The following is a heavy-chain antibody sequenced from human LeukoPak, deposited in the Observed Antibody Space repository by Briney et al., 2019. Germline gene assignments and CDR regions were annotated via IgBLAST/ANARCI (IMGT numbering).Heavy chain of an antibody. D-gene: IGHD2-15*01. CDR1: GYTFTGYY. J-gene: IGHJ6*02. Sequence: ASVKVSCKASGYTFTGYYMHWVRQAPGQGLEWMGWINPNSGGTNYAQKFQGWVTMTRDTSISTAYMELSRLRSDDTAVYYCARDNSYPYCSGGSCYPENYYYGMDVWGQGTTVTVSS. CDR3: ARDNSYPYCSGGSCYPENYYYGMDV. V-gene: IGHV1-2*04. CDR2: INPNSGGT.